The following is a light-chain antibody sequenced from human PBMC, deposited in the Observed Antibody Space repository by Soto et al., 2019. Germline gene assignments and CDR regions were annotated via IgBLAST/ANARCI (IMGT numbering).Light chain of an antibody. CDR2: EVT. J-gene: IGLJ2*01. Sequence: QSALTQPASVSGSPGQSITISCTGTSSDVGNYNLVSWYQQHPGKAPKLMIYEVTKRPSGVSNRFSGSKSANTASLTISGLQAEDEADYYCCSYAGSSTVVFGGGTKLTVL. CDR3: CSYAGSSTVV. CDR1: SSDVGNYNL. V-gene: IGLV2-23*02.